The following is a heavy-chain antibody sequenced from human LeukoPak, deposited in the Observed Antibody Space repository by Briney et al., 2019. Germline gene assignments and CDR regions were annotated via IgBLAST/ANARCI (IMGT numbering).Heavy chain of an antibody. Sequence: GGSLRLSCAASGFIFSNYVMNWVRQAPGKGLEWVSSISSSSSYIYYADSVKGRFTISRDNAKNSLYLQMNSLRAEDTAVYYCASPYSSRWYELCYWGQGTLVTVSS. CDR1: GFIFSNYV. J-gene: IGHJ4*02. CDR2: ISSSSSYI. CDR3: ASPYSSRWYELCY. D-gene: IGHD6-13*01. V-gene: IGHV3-21*01.